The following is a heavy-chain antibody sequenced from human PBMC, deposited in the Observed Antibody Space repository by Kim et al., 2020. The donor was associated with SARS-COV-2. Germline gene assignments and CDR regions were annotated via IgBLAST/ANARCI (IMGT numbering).Heavy chain of an antibody. V-gene: IGHV1-3*01. CDR3: LGGFYFDY. Sequence: ASVKVSCKTSGHFFTRDSIHWVRQAPGQGLEWMGGIDCGNGNTIYSQKFQGRVTFTTDTSASTAYMELSFLRSEDSAVYYCLGGFYFDYWGKETLVTVSS. J-gene: IGHJ4*02. CDR1: GHFFTRDS. D-gene: IGHD3-16*01. CDR2: IDCGNGNT.